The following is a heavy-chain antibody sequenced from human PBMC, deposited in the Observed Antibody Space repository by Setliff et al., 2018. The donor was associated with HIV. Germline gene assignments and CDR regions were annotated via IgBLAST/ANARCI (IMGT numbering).Heavy chain of an antibody. Sequence: SETLSLTCTVSGGSISSDTYHYSWIRQPAGKGLEWIGHIYTSGSTDYNPSLKSRVTTSGDTSKNQFSLKLSSVTAADTAVYYCARGIAVAGPYFDYWGQGALVTVSS. CDR3: ARGIAVAGPYFDY. D-gene: IGHD6-19*01. CDR2: IYTSGST. J-gene: IGHJ4*02. V-gene: IGHV4-61*09. CDR1: GGSISSDTYH.